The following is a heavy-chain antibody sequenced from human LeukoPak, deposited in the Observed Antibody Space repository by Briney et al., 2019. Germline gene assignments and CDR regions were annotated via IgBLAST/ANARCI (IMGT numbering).Heavy chain of an antibody. J-gene: IGHJ4*02. D-gene: IGHD3-10*01. V-gene: IGHV4-39*01. CDR1: GGSISTTTNS. Sequence: SASLSLTCNVSGGSISTTTNSWGWAWIRQRPTKGLELIGSIYYGGSPYYTSSLKSRVTISVDTSKNKFSLKLSSVTAADTAVYYCARTRYYYNSRSYGAPYYFDYWGQGTLVTVSS. CDR3: ARTRYYYNSRSYGAPYYFDY. CDR2: IYYGGSP.